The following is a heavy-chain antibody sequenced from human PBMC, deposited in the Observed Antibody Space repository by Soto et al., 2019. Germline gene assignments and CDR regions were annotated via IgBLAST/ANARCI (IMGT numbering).Heavy chain of an antibody. Sequence: QVQLVESGGGVVQPGRSLRLSCAASGFTFSSYAMHWVRQAPGKGLEWVAVISYDGSNKYYADSVKGRFTISRDNSKNTLYLQMNSLRAEDTAVYYCARDPPGGRVVVTVGPFDYWGQGTLVTVSS. V-gene: IGHV3-30-3*01. CDR2: ISYDGSNK. CDR1: GFTFSSYA. J-gene: IGHJ4*02. CDR3: ARDPPGGRVVVTVGPFDY. D-gene: IGHD2-21*02.